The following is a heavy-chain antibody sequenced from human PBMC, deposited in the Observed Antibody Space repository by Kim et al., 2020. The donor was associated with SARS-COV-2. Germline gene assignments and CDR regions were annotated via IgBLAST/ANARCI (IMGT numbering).Heavy chain of an antibody. CDR2: IYYSGST. CDR3: ARGGTYSGSLVDI. D-gene: IGHD1-26*01. V-gene: IGHV4-59*01. CDR1: GGSISSYY. J-gene: IGHJ3*02. Sequence: SETLSLTCTVSGGSISSYYWSWIRQPPGKGLEWIGYIYYSGSTNYNPSLKSRVTISVDTSKNQFSLKLSSVTAADTAVYYCARGGTYSGSLVDIWGQGTMVTVSS.